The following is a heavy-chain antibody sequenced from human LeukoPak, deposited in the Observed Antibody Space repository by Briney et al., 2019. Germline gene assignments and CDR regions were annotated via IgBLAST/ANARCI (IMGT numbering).Heavy chain of an antibody. J-gene: IGHJ3*02. CDR3: AKDMRYINFLSGAAFDI. Sequence: PGGSLRLSCAASGFTFDDYAMHWVRQAPGKGLEWVSGISWNSGSTDYADSVKGRLTISRDNAKNSLYLQMNSLRAGDTALYYCAKDMRYINFLSGAAFDIWGQGTMVTVSS. CDR1: GFTFDDYA. D-gene: IGHD5-24*01. V-gene: IGHV3-9*01. CDR2: ISWNSGST.